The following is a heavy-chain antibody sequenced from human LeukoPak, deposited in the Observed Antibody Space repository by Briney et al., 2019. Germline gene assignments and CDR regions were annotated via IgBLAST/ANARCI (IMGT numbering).Heavy chain of an antibody. CDR3: VKGSGTNDYGMDT. D-gene: IGHD3-10*01. V-gene: IGHV3-30*18. Sequence: GGSLRLSCAASGFTFNRCGMHWVRQAPGKGLEWVAVIVYDGSHQYYTDSVRGRFTISRDNSKNTVFLQMDSLRAEDTGVYYCVKGSGTNDYGMDTWGQGTTVTVPS. J-gene: IGHJ6*02. CDR2: IVYDGSHQ. CDR1: GFTFNRCG.